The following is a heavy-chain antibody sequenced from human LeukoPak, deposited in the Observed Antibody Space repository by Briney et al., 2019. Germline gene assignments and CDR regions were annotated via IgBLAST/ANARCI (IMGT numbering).Heavy chain of an antibody. CDR2: IKQDGSEK. CDR3: AREHSGSCDAFDS. J-gene: IGHJ3*02. V-gene: IGHV3-7*01. CDR1: GFTFSSYW. Sequence: GGSLRLSCAASGFTFSSYWMSWVRQAPGKGLEWVANIKQDGSEKYYVDSVKGRFTISRDNAKNSLYLQMNSLRAEDTAVYYCAREHSGSCDAFDSWGQGTMVTVSS. D-gene: IGHD1-26*01.